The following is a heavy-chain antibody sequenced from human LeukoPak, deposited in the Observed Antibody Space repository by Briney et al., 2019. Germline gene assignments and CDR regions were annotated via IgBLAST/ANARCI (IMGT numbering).Heavy chain of an antibody. D-gene: IGHD2-8*01. CDR1: GYTFTSYV. J-gene: IGHJ5*02. V-gene: IGHV1-3*01. CDR3: ARPYCTNGVCFGWFDP. CDR2: INAGNGNT. Sequence: ASVKVSCKASGYTFTSYVMHWVRQAPGQRLEWMGWINAGNGNTKYSQKFQGRVTITRDTSASTAYMELSSLRSEDTAVYYCARPYCTNGVCFGWFDPWGQGILVTVSS.